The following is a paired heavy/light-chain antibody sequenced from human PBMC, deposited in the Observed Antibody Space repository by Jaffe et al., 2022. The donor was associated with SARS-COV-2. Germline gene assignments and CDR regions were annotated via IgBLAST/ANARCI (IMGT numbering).Light chain of an antibody. CDR1: QGISSY. V-gene: IGKV1-9*01. CDR2: AAS. J-gene: IGKJ5*01. CDR3: QQLNSYPHL. Sequence: DIQLTQSPSFLSASVGDRVTITCRASQGISSYLAWYQQKPGKAPKLLIYAASTLQSGVPSRFSGSGSGTEFTLTISSLQPEDFATYYCQQLNSYPHLFGQGTRLEIK.
Heavy chain of an antibody. Sequence: EVQLVESGGGLVQPGGSLRLSCAASGFTFSSYEMNWVRQAPGKGLEWVSYISSSGSTIYYADSVKGRFTISRDNAKNSLYLQMNSLRAEDTAVYYCARGRRWIGRGGPSAPSPFDYWGQGTLVTVSS. CDR3: ARGRRWIGRGGPSAPSPFDY. D-gene: IGHD5-12*01. CDR1: GFTFSSYE. V-gene: IGHV3-48*03. J-gene: IGHJ4*02. CDR2: ISSSGSTI.